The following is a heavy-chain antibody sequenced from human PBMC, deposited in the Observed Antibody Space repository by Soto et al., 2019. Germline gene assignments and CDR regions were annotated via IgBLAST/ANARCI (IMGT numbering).Heavy chain of an antibody. CDR1: GGTFSSYV. CDR2: IIDIFDTA. D-gene: IGHD3-10*01. CDR3: MRDRRRRTSSPGADYYYYYGMDV. J-gene: IGHJ6*02. Sequence: VQLVQSGPEVKKPGSSVKVSCKASGGTFSSYVLSWVRQAPGHGLEWMGGIIDIFDTANYAQKFQGRLTITADESTSTSYMELSCLRSDDTAVYYCMRDRRRRTSSPGADYYYYYGMDVWGQGTTVTVSS. V-gene: IGHV1-69*01.